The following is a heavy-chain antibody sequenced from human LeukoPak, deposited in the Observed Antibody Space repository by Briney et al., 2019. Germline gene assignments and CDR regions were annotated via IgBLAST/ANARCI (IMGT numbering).Heavy chain of an antibody. D-gene: IGHD2-2*01. CDR2: ISGSGGST. CDR1: GSTFSTYA. V-gene: IGHV3-23*01. J-gene: IGHJ4*02. CDR3: AKEGLYCSTTSCRYFDY. Sequence: GGSLRLSCAASGSTFSTYAMNWVRQAPGKGLEWVSVISGSGGSTYYADSVKGRFTISRDNSKNTLYLQMNSLRAEDTAVYYCAKEGLYCSTTSCRYFDYWGQGTLVTVSS.